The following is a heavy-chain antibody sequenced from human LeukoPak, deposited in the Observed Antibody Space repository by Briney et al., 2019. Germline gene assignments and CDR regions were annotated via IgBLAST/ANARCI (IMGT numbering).Heavy chain of an antibody. CDR2: IYNSGST. D-gene: IGHD3-10*01. Sequence: SETLSLTCTVSGGSVSSGSYYWSWIRQPPGKGLEWIGYIYNSGSTNHNPSLKSRVTISADTSKNQFSLKLSSVTAADTAVYYCARRYLWFEDYWGQGTLVTVSS. CDR3: ARRYLWFEDY. CDR1: GGSVSSGSYY. J-gene: IGHJ4*02. V-gene: IGHV4-61*01.